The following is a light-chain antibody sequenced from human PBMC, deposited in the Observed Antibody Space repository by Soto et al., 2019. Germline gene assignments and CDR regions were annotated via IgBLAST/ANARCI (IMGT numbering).Light chain of an antibody. V-gene: IGLV2-14*01. CDR1: SSDIGGYNY. J-gene: IGLJ1*01. Sequence: QSALTQPASVSGSPGQSIAISCTGTSSDIGGYNYVSWYQQHPGKATKLMIHDVTTRPSGVSNRFSGSKSGNTASLTISGLQAEDEADYYCTSYTTSNTLVFGAGTKVTVL. CDR3: TSYTTSNTLV. CDR2: DVT.